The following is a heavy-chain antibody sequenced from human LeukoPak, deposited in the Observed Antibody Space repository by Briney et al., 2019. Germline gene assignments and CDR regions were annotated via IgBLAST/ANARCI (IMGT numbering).Heavy chain of an antibody. J-gene: IGHJ5*02. CDR1: GGSISSSSYY. CDR2: IYYSGST. CDR3: ARRYRYCSSTSCYGHRFDP. Sequence: SETLSLTCTVSGGSISSSSYYWGWIRQPPGKGLEWIGSIYYSGSTYYNPSLKSRLTMSVDTSKNQFSLKLSSVTAADTTVYYCARRYRYCSSTSCYGHRFDPWGQGTLVTVSS. D-gene: IGHD2-2*01. V-gene: IGHV4-39*01.